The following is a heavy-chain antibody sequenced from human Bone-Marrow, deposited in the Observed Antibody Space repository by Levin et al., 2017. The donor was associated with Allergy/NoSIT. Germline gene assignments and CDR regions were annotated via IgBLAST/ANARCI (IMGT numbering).Heavy chain of an antibody. J-gene: IGHJ4*02. CDR3: ARDPERRGYSYGYFDS. V-gene: IGHV3-30-3*01. D-gene: IGHD5-18*01. Sequence: GESLKISCAASGFTFNSYAIHWVRQAPGKGLEWVTVISYDGSNKYYADSVKGRFTISRDNSKNTLYLQMDSLRPEDTAVYYCARDPERRGYSYGYFDSWGQGTLVSVSS. CDR1: GFTFNSYA. CDR2: ISYDGSNK.